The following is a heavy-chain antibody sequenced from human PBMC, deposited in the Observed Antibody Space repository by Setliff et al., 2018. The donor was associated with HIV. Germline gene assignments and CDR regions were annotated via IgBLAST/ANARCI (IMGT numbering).Heavy chain of an antibody. J-gene: IGHJ3*02. V-gene: IGHV1-69*13. Sequence: VASVKVSCKVSGGTLNSETISWVRQAAGQGLEWVGGTISNFGTTNYAQKFQGRVTMTADERTTTMYLELSSLTSEDTAIYYCARESPYGDYVSDAFDIWGQGTMVTVSS. CDR3: ARESPYGDYVSDAFDI. CDR2: TISNFGTT. CDR1: GGTLNSET. D-gene: IGHD4-17*01.